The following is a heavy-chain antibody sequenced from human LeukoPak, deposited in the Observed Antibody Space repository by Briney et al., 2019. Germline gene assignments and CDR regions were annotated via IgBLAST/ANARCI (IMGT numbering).Heavy chain of an antibody. D-gene: IGHD5-18*01. V-gene: IGHV4-4*09. CDR2: MFDRGSP. J-gene: IGHJ2*01. CDR3: ARRIQLWSYWHFDL. Sequence: PSETLSLTCSVSGGSITGYSWGWVRQPPGKGLECIGYMFDRGSPNLHPSLQNRVSTSVVTSKNEFSLRLTSVTAADTAVYYCARRIQLWSYWHFDLWGRGTLVTVSS. CDR1: GGSITGYS.